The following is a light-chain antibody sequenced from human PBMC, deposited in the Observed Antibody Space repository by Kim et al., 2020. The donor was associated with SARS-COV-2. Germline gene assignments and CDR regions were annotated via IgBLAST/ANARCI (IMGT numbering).Light chain of an antibody. V-gene: IGLV1-40*01. Sequence: QSVLTQPPSVSGAPGQRVTISCTGSGSNIGAGYDVHWYQQLPTTAPKLLIYGNTNRPSGVPDRFSGSKSGTSASLAIAGLQAEDEADYYCQSYDSNLSVVFGGGTQLTVL. CDR3: QSYDSNLSVV. CDR1: GSNIGAGYD. J-gene: IGLJ2*01. CDR2: GNT.